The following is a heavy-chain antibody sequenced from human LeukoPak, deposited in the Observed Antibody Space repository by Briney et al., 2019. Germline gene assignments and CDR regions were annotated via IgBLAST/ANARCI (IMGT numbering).Heavy chain of an antibody. CDR3: ARDNYGAPEYYFDY. CDR1: GSTFSSYE. CDR2: ISSSGSTR. J-gene: IGHJ4*02. V-gene: IGHV3-48*03. D-gene: IGHD4-17*01. Sequence: PGGSLRLSCAASGSTFSSYEMNWVRQAPGKGLEWVSYISSSGSTRYYADSVKGRFTISRDNAKNTLYLQMNSLRAEDTAVYYCARDNYGAPEYYFDYWGQGTLVTVSS.